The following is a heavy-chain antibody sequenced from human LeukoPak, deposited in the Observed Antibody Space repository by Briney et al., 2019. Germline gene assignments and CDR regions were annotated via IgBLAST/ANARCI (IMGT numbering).Heavy chain of an antibody. D-gene: IGHD3-22*01. Sequence: GGSLRLSCAASGFTFSSFWMSWVRKAPGKGLEWVANIKQDGSEEYYVDSLKGRFTISRDNAKNSLYLQMNSLRAEDTAVYYCARGVDSSGSDAFNIWGQGTIVIVSS. J-gene: IGHJ3*02. CDR1: GFTFSSFW. CDR2: IKQDGSEE. V-gene: IGHV3-7*03. CDR3: ARGVDSSGSDAFNI.